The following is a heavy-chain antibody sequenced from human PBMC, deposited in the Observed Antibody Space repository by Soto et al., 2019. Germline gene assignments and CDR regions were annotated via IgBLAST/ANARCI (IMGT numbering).Heavy chain of an antibody. CDR1: GGSISTYY. J-gene: IGHJ5*02. Sequence: SETLSLTCTVSGGSISTYYWTWIRQSPGKGLEWIGNIYYSGSTNYNPSLKSRVTISVDTSKNQFSLKLSSVTAADTAVYYCARDKGYYYDSSGFNWFDPWGQGTLVTVSS. CDR2: IYYSGST. CDR3: ARDKGYYYDSSGFNWFDP. V-gene: IGHV4-59*01. D-gene: IGHD3-22*01.